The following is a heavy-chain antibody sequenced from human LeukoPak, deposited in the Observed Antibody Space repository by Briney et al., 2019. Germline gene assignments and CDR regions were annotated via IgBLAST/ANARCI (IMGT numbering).Heavy chain of an antibody. D-gene: IGHD3-22*01. CDR3: VGTYYYDSSGLPFQH. J-gene: IGHJ1*01. V-gene: IGHV4-59*01. CDR1: GGSISSYY. Sequence: SETLSLTCTVSGGSISSYYWSWIRQPPGKGLEWIGYIYYSGSTNYNPSLKSRVTISVDTSKNQFSLKLSSVTAADTAVYYCVGTYYYDSSGLPFQHWGQGTLVTVSS. CDR2: IYYSGST.